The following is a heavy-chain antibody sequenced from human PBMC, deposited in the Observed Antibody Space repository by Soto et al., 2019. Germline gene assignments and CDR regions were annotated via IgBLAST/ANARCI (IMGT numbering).Heavy chain of an antibody. V-gene: IGHV1-46*03. Sequence: ASVKVSWKTSGYTFTRQNGHWVRQAPGQGLEWMGVINPSIGTTTYAQKFQGRVTMTSDTSTSSVYMEVSSLRSEDTAVYYCISTLGARFDYWGQGTLVTVSS. J-gene: IGHJ4*02. CDR1: GYTFTRQN. D-gene: IGHD1-26*01. CDR2: INPSIGTT. CDR3: ISTLGARFDY.